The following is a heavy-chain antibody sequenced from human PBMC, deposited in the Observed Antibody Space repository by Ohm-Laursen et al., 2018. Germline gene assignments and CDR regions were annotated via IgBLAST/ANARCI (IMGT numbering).Heavy chain of an antibody. D-gene: IGHD1-26*01. CDR1: GGSIGLYY. CDR3: AGRGY. Sequence: GTLSLTCTVSGGSIGLYYWNWIRQSPGKGLEWIGDIHDSGRTNYNPSLESRVAISVDRARNFFSLDLNSVTAADTAVYYCAGRGYWGQGTLVTVSS. V-gene: IGHV4-59*08. J-gene: IGHJ4*02. CDR2: IHDSGRT.